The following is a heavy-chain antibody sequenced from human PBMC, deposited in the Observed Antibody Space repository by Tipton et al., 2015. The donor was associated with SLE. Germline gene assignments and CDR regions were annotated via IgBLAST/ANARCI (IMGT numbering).Heavy chain of an antibody. D-gene: IGHD6-6*01. CDR3: ARDGGSSSGWFDP. CDR1: GFTFSSYS. CDR2: IYYSGST. V-gene: IGHV4-59*01. Sequence: LRLSCAASGFTFSSYSMNWVRQAPGKGLEWIGYIYYSGSTNYNPSLKSRVTISVDTSKNQFSLKLSSVTAADTAVYYCARDGGSSSGWFDPWGQGTLVTVSS. J-gene: IGHJ5*02.